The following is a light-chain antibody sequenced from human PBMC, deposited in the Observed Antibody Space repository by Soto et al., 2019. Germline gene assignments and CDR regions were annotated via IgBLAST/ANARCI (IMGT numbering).Light chain of an antibody. CDR2: ANN. J-gene: IGLJ2*01. CDR3: QSYDIHLSASLV. CDR1: SSNFGAGYD. V-gene: IGLV1-40*01. Sequence: QSVLTQPPSVSGAPGQRVTISCTGSSSNFGAGYDVHWYQQLPGTAPKLLIYANNNRPSGIPDRFSGSKSGTSASLAITGLQAEDEADYYCQSYDIHLSASLVFGGGTKVTVL.